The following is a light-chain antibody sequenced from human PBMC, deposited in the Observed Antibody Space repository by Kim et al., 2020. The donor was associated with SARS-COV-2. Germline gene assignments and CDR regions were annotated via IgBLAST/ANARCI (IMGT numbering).Light chain of an antibody. CDR1: SSDVGGYNY. J-gene: IGLJ2*01. Sequence: GLSITIACTGTSSDVGGYNYVSWYQQHPGKAPKLMIYDVSERPSGVSNRFSGSKSGNTASLTISGLQAEDEADYYCSSHRSSSHVVFGGGTQLTVL. V-gene: IGLV2-14*03. CDR3: SSHRSSSHVV. CDR2: DVS.